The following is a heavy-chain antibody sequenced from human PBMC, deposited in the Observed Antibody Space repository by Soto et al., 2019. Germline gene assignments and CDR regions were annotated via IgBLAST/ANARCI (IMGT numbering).Heavy chain of an antibody. CDR3: AREGIYYGSGRHAFDM. J-gene: IGHJ3*02. CDR2: IYYTGST. CDR1: GGSISSYY. V-gene: IGHV4-59*01. Sequence: NPSETLSLTCTVSGGSISSYYWSWIRQPPGEGLEWIGYIYYTGSTNYNPSLKSRVTMSVDTSKNQFSLKLSSVTAADTAVYYCAREGIYYGSGRHAFDMWGQGTLVTVSS. D-gene: IGHD3-10*01.